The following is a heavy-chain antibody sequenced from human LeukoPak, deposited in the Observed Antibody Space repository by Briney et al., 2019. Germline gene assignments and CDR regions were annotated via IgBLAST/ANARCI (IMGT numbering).Heavy chain of an antibody. CDR3: ARWGDLYWYFDL. CDR2: IYTSGST. J-gene: IGHJ2*01. V-gene: IGHV4-61*02. CDR1: GGSISSDSYY. Sequence: PSQTLSLTCTVSGGSISSDSYYWNWIRQPAGKGLEWIGRIYTSGSTDYNPSLKSRVTISVDTAKNQFSLKLTSVTAADTAVYYCARWGDLYWYFDLWGRGTLVTVSS. D-gene: IGHD2-21*02.